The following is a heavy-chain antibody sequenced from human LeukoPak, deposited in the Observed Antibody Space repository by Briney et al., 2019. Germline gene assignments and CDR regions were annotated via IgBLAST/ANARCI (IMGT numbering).Heavy chain of an antibody. Sequence: SETLSLTCTVSGGSISSINYYWGWIRQPPGKGLEWIGSIYYSGSTYYNPSLKSRVTISVDTSKNQFSLKLSSVTAADTAVYYCAGQSHITAAGTYFDYWGQGTLVTVSS. CDR3: AGQSHITAAGTYFDY. J-gene: IGHJ4*02. D-gene: IGHD6-13*01. V-gene: IGHV4-39*01. CDR2: IYYSGST. CDR1: GGSISSINYY.